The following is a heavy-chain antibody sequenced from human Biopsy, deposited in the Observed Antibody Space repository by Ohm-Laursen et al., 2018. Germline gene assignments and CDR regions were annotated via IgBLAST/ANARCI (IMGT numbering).Heavy chain of an antibody. CDR1: GFIFDNYG. J-gene: IGHJ4*01. CDR2: INWNSGDI. Sequence: SLRLSCAASGFIFDNYGMRWVRQAPGKGLEWVSGINWNSGDIVYADSVKGRFTISRDNAKNSLSLQMNSLRAEDTALYYCARDRSGLTLTTLDFWGHGTLVTVSS. V-gene: IGHV3-9*01. D-gene: IGHD6-25*01. CDR3: ARDRSGLTLTTLDF.